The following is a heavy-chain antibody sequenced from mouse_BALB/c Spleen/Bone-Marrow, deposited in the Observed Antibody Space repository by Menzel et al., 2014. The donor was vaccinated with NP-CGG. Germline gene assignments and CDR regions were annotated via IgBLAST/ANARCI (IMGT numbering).Heavy chain of an antibody. J-gene: IGHJ4*01. Sequence: EVKLVESGAELVKPGAPVKLSCTASGFNIEDTYIHWVKQRPEQGLEWIGRIDPANGNTKYDPKFQGKATITADTSSNTAYLQLSSLTSEDTAVYCCAEITTAAYYVMDYWGQGTSVTVSS. CDR1: GFNIEDTY. CDR2: IDPANGNT. CDR3: AEITTAAYYVMDY. D-gene: IGHD1-2*01. V-gene: IGHV14-3*02.